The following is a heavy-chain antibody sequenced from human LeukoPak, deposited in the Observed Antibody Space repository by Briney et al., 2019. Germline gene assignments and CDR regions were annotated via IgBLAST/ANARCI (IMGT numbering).Heavy chain of an antibody. Sequence: PSETLSLTCTVSGGSISRYHWSWIPQPPGKGLEWIGHIHYSGSTNYNPSLKSRVTISVDTSKNQFSLKLSSVTAADTAVYYCARDISYCGGDCAPYYSDYWGQGTLVTVSS. CDR1: GGSISRYH. J-gene: IGHJ4*02. CDR3: ARDISYCGGDCAPYYSDY. CDR2: IHYSGST. D-gene: IGHD2-21*02. V-gene: IGHV4-59*12.